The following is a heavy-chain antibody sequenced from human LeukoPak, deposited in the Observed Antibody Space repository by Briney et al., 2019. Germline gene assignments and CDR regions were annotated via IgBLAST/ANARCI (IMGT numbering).Heavy chain of an antibody. CDR2: IIPILGIA. CDR3: AYSITMVRGVIITHYYYGMDV. D-gene: IGHD3-10*01. V-gene: IGHV1-69*04. Sequence: SVKVSCKASGGTFSSYAISWVRQAPGQGLEWMGRIIPILGIANYAQKFQGRVTITADESTSTAYMELSSLRSEDTAVYYCAYSITMVRGVIITHYYYGMDVWGQGTTVTVSS. J-gene: IGHJ6*02. CDR1: GGTFSSYA.